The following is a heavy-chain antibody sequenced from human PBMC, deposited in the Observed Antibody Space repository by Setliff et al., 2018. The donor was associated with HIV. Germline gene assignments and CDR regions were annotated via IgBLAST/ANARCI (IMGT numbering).Heavy chain of an antibody. CDR3: ARGIGGIGYYPDY. D-gene: IGHD3-22*01. CDR2: IYYTGST. Sequence: PSETLSLTCTVSGGSISTYFWSWVRQTPGKGLEWIGYIYYTGSTSYNPSFRSRVTISVDTSKNQFSLMLDSVTATDTAVYYCARGIGGIGYYPDYWGQGTLVTVSS. CDR1: GGSISTYF. J-gene: IGHJ4*02. V-gene: IGHV4-59*08.